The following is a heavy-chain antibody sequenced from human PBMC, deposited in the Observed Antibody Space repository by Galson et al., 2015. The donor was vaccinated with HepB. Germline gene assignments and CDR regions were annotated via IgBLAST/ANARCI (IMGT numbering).Heavy chain of an antibody. V-gene: IGHV3-7*03. Sequence: SLRLSCAASGFTFSSYWMSWVRQAPGKGLEWVANIKQDGSEKYYVDSVKGRFTISRDNAKNSLYLQMNSLRAEDTAVYYCARGISWDFGDYEGAYWGQGTLVTVSS. CDR1: GFTFSSYW. D-gene: IGHD4-17*01. CDR3: ARGISWDFGDYEGAY. CDR2: IKQDGSEK. J-gene: IGHJ4*02.